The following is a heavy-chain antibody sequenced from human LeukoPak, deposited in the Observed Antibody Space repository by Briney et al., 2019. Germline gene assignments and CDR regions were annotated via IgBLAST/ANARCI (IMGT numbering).Heavy chain of an antibody. D-gene: IGHD5-18*01. Sequence: GESLKISCKGSGYSFTSYWIGWVRQLPGKGLEWMGIIYPGDSDTRYSPSFQGQVTISADKSISTAYLQWSSLKASDTAMYYCARLGGGRADTAMEYLDYWGQGTLVTVSS. V-gene: IGHV5-51*01. CDR3: ARLGGGRADTAMEYLDY. J-gene: IGHJ4*02. CDR1: GYSFTSYW. CDR2: IYPGDSDT.